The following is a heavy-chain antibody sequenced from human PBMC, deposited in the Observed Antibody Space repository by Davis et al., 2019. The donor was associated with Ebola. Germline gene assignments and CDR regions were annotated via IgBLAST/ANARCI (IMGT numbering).Heavy chain of an antibody. CDR1: GFTLSNYA. D-gene: IGHD2-8*01. V-gene: IGHV3-23*01. CDR3: AEGGTNNFLGAN. Sequence: PGGSLRLSCAASGFTLSNYAMSWVRQAPGEGLEWVSGISASGADIKYADSVKGRFSISRDNSKNTLYLQMDSLRAEDTAVFYCAEGGTNNFLGANWGQGTLVTVSS. CDR2: ISASGADI. J-gene: IGHJ4*02.